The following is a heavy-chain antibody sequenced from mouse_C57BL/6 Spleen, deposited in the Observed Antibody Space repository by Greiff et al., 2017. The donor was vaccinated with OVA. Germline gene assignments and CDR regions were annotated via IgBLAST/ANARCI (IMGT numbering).Heavy chain of an antibody. CDR2: IDPSDSET. J-gene: IGHJ2*01. V-gene: IGHV1-52*01. Sequence: QVQLQQPGAELVRPGSSVKLSCKASGYTFTSYWMHWVKQRPIQGLEWIGNIDPSDSETHYNQKFKDKATLTVDKSSSTAYMQLSSLTSEDSAVYYCARSGSSGYYFDYWGQGTTLTVSS. CDR3: ARSGSSGYYFDY. D-gene: IGHD3-2*02. CDR1: GYTFTSYW.